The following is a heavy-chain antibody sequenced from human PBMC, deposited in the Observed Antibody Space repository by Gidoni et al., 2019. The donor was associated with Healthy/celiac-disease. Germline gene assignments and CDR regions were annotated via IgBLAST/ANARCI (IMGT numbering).Heavy chain of an antibody. J-gene: IGHJ6*03. V-gene: IGHV3-15*01. D-gene: IGHD3-10*01. CDR2: IKSKTDGGTT. CDR1: GFTFSNAW. CDR3: TTDPYYGSGTDYYYYYMDV. Sequence: EVQLVESGGGLVKPGGSLRLSCAASGFTFSNAWMSWVRQAPGKGLGWVGRIKSKTDGGTTDYAAPVKGRFTISRDDSKNTLYLQMNSLKTEDTAVYYCTTDPYYGSGTDYYYYYMDVWGKGTTVTVSS.